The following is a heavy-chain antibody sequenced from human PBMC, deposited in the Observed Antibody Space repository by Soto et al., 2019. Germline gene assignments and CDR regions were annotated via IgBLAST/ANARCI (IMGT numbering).Heavy chain of an antibody. J-gene: IGHJ5*02. D-gene: IGHD3-10*01. CDR3: ARGNRRFGEFFDRFDP. Sequence: LSLTCTVSGGSISSGDYYWSWIRQPPGKGLEWIGYIYYSGSTYYNPSLKSRVTISVDTSKNQFSLKLSSVTAADTAVYYCARGNRRFGEFFDRFDPWGQGTLVTVYS. CDR1: GGSISSGDYY. V-gene: IGHV4-30-4*01. CDR2: IYYSGST.